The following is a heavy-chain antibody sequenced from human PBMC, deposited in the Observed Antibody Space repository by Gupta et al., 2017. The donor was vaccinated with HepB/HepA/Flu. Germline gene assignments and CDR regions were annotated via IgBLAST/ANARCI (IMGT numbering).Heavy chain of an antibody. CDR3: AKPREIGYNSFNY. J-gene: IGHJ4*02. V-gene: IGHV3-23*01. CDR1: GFTFSSYA. Sequence: EVQLLESGGGLVQPGGSLRLSCAASGFTFSSYAMNWVRQAPGKGLEWVSSISISGDSTYYADSVKGRFTISRDNSKNTLHLQMNSLRAEDTAVYYCAKPREIGYNSFNYWGQGTLVTVSS. CDR2: ISISGDST. D-gene: IGHD5-24*01.